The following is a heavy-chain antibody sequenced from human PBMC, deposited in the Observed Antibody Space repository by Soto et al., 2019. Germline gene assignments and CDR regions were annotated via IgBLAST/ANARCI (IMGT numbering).Heavy chain of an antibody. V-gene: IGHV1-18*01. D-gene: IGHD2-8*01. CDR1: GYTFTRYG. CDR2: ISGYNGDT. CDR3: AKNGQPPYYYYGLDV. Sequence: QGHLVQSGAEVKKPGASVKVSCKASGYTFTRYGISWVRQAPGQGLEWMGWISGYNGDTNHAQNLQDRVTMTIDTSTNTAHMELRSLTSDARAVYYCAKNGQPPYYYYGLDVWGQGTTVTVSS. J-gene: IGHJ6*02.